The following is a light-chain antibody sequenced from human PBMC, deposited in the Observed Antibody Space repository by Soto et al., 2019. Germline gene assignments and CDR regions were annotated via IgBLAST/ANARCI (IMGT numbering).Light chain of an antibody. CDR3: ATWDNTLSAEV. CDR1: NSNIGKNY. Sequence: QSVLTQPPPVSAAPGQKVTISCFGSNSNIGKNYVSWYQQLPGTAPKLLVYGNNNRHSGITDRISGSKSGTSATLGITGLQPGDEADYYCATWDNTLSAEVFGGGTKVTVL. CDR2: GNN. J-gene: IGLJ3*02. V-gene: IGLV1-51*01.